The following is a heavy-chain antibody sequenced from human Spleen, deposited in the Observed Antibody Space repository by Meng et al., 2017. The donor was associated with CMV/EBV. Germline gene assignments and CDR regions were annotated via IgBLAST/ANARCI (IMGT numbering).Heavy chain of an antibody. V-gene: IGHV2-5*01. D-gene: IGHD2-15*01. Sequence: QITLKESGPTLVKPSQTLTLTCTFSGFSLSTNGVAVGWIRQPPGKALEWLAVIYWTDDKRYSPSLKNKLTITKDTSRNQVVLTMTNVDPVDTATYYCAHMSGGINWFDPWGQRTLVTVSS. CDR1: GFSLSTNGVA. CDR3: AHMSGGINWFDP. J-gene: IGHJ5*02. CDR2: IYWTDDK.